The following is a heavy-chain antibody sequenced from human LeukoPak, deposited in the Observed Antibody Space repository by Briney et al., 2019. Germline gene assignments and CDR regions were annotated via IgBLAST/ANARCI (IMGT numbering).Heavy chain of an antibody. D-gene: IGHD3-3*01. CDR3: AKDLSLNYDLYDY. V-gene: IGHV3-23*01. Sequence: PGGSLRLSCAASGFTFSNNAMSWVRQAPGKGLEWVSAISTSGVDTYYADSVKGRFTISRDNSKNTLYLQMNSLRAEDTAVYYCAKDLSLNYDLYDYWGQGTLVTVSS. J-gene: IGHJ4*02. CDR2: ISTSGVDT. CDR1: GFTFSNNA.